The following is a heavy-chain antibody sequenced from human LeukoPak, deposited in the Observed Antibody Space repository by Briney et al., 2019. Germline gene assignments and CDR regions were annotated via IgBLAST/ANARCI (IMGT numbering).Heavy chain of an antibody. Sequence: PGGSLRLSCAASGFTFSSYGMHWVRQAPGKGLEWVAVISYDGSNKYYADSVKGRFTISRDNSKNTLYLQMNSLRAEDTAVYYCAKEVRIAARPGYFDYWGQGTLVTVSS. J-gene: IGHJ4*02. CDR2: ISYDGSNK. CDR3: AKEVRIAARPGYFDY. V-gene: IGHV3-30*18. D-gene: IGHD6-6*01. CDR1: GFTFSSYG.